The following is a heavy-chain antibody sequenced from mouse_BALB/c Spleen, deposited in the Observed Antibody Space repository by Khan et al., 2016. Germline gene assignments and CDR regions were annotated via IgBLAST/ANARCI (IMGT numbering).Heavy chain of an antibody. CDR1: GYTFTSYC. V-gene: IGHV1S81*02. CDR3: ARLFCYGCAFFSV. J-gene: IGHJ1*01. CDR2: IVPSNGRT. Sequence: HVQLQQPGAELVKPGTSVKLSCKASGYTFTSYCMHWVRQRPGQGLEWIGEIVPSNGRTYYNETFKSKATLTVDKSSNTAYMQLSSLTSEDSAVYYCARLFCYGCAFFSVWGAGTTITVSS. D-gene: IGHD1-1*01.